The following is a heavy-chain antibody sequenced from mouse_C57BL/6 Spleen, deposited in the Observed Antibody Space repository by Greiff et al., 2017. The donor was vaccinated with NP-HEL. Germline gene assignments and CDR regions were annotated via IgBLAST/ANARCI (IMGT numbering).Heavy chain of an antibody. CDR2: IRSKSNNYAT. CDR3: VRHGAQATWAMDY. D-gene: IGHD3-2*02. J-gene: IGHJ4*01. Sequence: EVHLVESGGGLVQPKGSLKLSCAASGFSFNTYAMNWVRQAPGKGLEWVARIRSKSNNYATYYADSVKDRFTISRDDSESMLYLQMNNLKTEDTAMYYCVRHGAQATWAMDYWGQGTSVTVSS. CDR1: GFSFNTYA. V-gene: IGHV10-1*01.